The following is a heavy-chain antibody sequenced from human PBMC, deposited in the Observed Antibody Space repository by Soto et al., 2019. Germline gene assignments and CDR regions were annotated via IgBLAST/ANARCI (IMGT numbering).Heavy chain of an antibody. CDR1: GFTFDDYA. CDR2: ISWNSGSI. V-gene: IGHV3-9*01. CDR3: AKGYDFWSGELDFDY. Sequence: GGSLRLSCAASGFTFDDYAMHWVRQAPGKGLEWVSGISWNSGSIGYADSVKGLFTISRDNAKNSLYLQMNSLRAEDTALYYCAKGYDFWSGELDFDYWGQGTLVTVSS. J-gene: IGHJ4*02. D-gene: IGHD3-3*01.